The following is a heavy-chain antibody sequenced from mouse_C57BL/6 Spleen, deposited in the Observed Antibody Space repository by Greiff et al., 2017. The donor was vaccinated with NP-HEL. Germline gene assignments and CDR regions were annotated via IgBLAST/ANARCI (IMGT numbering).Heavy chain of an antibody. V-gene: IGHV5-4*01. CDR2: ISDGGSYT. CDR3: ARDNDYDGPSFDY. CDR1: GFTFSSYA. Sequence: EVKLMESGGGLVKPGGSLKLSCAASGFTFSSYAMSWVRQTPEKRLEWVATISDGGSYTYYPDNVKGRFTISRDNAKNNLYLQMSHLKSEDTAMYYCARDNDYDGPSFDYWGQGTTLTVSS. D-gene: IGHD2-4*01. J-gene: IGHJ2*01.